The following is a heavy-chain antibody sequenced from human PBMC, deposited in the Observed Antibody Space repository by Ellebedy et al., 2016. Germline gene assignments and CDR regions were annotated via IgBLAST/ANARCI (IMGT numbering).Heavy chain of an antibody. CDR3: ARDLSAPGILTGYTYNWFDP. D-gene: IGHD3-9*01. J-gene: IGHJ5*02. CDR1: GGSISSGSYY. V-gene: IGHV4-61*02. CDR2: IYTSGST. Sequence: SETLSLTXTVSGGSISSGSYYWSWIRQPAGKGLEWIGRIYTSGSTNYNPSLKSRVTMSVDTSKNQFSLKLSSVTAADTAVYYCARDLSAPGILTGYTYNWFDPWGQGTLVTVSS.